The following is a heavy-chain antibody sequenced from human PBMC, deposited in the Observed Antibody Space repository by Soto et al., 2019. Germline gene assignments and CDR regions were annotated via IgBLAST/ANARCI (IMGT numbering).Heavy chain of an antibody. J-gene: IGHJ5*01. V-gene: IGHV1-8*01. CDR3: TRLSTNRAEVLVVLVATREGFDP. Sequence: QVQLVQSGAEVKKPGASVKVSCKASGYTFTSYDINWVRQATGQGLEWMGWMDPNSGEAGYAQKCQDRANRPRNDSISTANKEQKNLSKEGTAIYYRTRLSTNRAEVLVVLVATREGFDPWGQGTLVTVSS. D-gene: IGHD5-12*01. CDR2: MDPNSGEA. CDR1: GYTFTSYD.